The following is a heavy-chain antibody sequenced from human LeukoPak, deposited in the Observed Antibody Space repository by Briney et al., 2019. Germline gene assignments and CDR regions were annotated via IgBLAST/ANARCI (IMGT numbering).Heavy chain of an antibody. Sequence: SETLSLTCTVSGGSISGYYYNWIRQPPGKGLEWIGYIYYSGSTNYNPSLKSRVTISLDTSKNQFSLKLSSVTTADAAVYYCARSVVTLYWYFDLWGRGTLVTVSS. D-gene: IGHD4-23*01. J-gene: IGHJ2*01. CDR1: GGSISGYY. CDR3: ARSVVTLYWYFDL. V-gene: IGHV4-59*01. CDR2: IYYSGST.